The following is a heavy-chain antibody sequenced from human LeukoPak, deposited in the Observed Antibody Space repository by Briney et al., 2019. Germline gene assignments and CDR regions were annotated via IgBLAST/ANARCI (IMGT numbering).Heavy chain of an antibody. V-gene: IGHV4-38-2*01. J-gene: IGHJ3*02. Sequence: SETLSLTCDVAGQSISICFQWGWIRQTPGKGLEWIGNTHQSGTNHYNTALTSRVAISMDAASNRLSLNLNSVTAADTAVYYCTRFDYIWEDDGGSHGMDAFDIWGQGTMVIVSS. CDR2: THQSGTN. CDR3: TRFDYIWEDDGGSHGMDAFDI. D-gene: IGHD3-16*01. CDR1: GQSISICFQ.